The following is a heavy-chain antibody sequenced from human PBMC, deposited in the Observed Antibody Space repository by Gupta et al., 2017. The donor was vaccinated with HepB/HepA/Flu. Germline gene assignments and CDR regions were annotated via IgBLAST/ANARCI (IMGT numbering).Heavy chain of an antibody. D-gene: IGHD1-7*01. V-gene: IGHV1-8*01. CDR2: MDSDTGNT. CDR3: ARNLPKTGTFDY. J-gene: IGHJ4*02. Sequence: QVQLVHSGAEVKKPGASVKVSCKASGYTFTSYSINWVRQASGQGLEWMGWMDSDTGNTGYAQKFQGRVTLSRSTSISTAYVELTSLTAEDTAVYYCARNLPKTGTFDYWGQGTLVTVSS. CDR1: GYTFTSYS.